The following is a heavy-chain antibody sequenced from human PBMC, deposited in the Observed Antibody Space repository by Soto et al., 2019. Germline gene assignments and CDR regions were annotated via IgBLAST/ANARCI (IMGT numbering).Heavy chain of an antibody. CDR1: GGSISSYY. Sequence: SETLSLTCTVSGGSISSYYWSWIRQPPGKGLEWIGYIYYSGSTNYNPSLKSRVTISVDTSKNQFSLKLSSVTAADTAVYYCARQGYGDTTSIDNWGQGTLVTVSS. J-gene: IGHJ4*02. D-gene: IGHD4-17*01. CDR2: IYYSGST. CDR3: ARQGYGDTTSIDN. V-gene: IGHV4-59*08.